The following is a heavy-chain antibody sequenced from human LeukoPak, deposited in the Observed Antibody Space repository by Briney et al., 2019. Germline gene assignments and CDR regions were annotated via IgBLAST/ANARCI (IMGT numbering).Heavy chain of an antibody. CDR3: ARGGYSYGNDAFDI. J-gene: IGHJ3*02. CDR2: IYYSGST. V-gene: IGHV4-59*01. D-gene: IGHD5-18*01. Sequence: SENLSLTCTVSGGSLSSYYWSWVRQPPGKGLEWIGYIYYSGSTNYNPSLKSRVTISVDTSKNQFSLKLSSVTAADTAVYYCARGGYSYGNDAFDIWGQGTMVTVSS. CDR1: GGSLSSYY.